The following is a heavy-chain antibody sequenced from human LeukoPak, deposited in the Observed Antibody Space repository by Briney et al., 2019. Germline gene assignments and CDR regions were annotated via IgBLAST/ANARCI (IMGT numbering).Heavy chain of an antibody. D-gene: IGHD2-15*01. CDR1: GGSISSGDYY. Sequence: SQTLSLTCTVSGGSISSGDYYWSWIRQPPEKGLEWIGYIYYSGSTYYNPSLKSRVTISVDTSKNQFSLKLSSVTAADTAVYYCARVNGGGSWSGPDYWGQGTLVTVSP. J-gene: IGHJ4*02. V-gene: IGHV4-30-4*01. CDR2: IYYSGST. CDR3: ARVNGGGSWSGPDY.